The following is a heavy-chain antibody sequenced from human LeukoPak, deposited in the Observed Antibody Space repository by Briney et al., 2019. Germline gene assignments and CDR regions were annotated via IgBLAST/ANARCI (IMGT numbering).Heavy chain of an antibody. CDR1: GFTFSDYY. D-gene: IGHD2-15*01. V-gene: IGHV3-11*01. Sequence: GSLRLSCVGSGFTFSDYYMSWIRQAPGKGLEWVSYISSSGNTIYYADSVKGRFTISRDNVKKSLYLQMNSLRAEDTAVYYCARERKYCSGGSCSETYYYYYYGMDVWGQGTTVTVSS. CDR3: ARERKYCSGGSCSETYYYYYYGMDV. J-gene: IGHJ6*02. CDR2: ISSSGNTI.